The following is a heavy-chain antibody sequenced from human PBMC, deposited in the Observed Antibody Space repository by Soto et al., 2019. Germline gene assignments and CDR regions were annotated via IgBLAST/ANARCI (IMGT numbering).Heavy chain of an antibody. CDR3: ASGYDVWWNAGPLGLHDLDV. D-gene: IGHD3-16*01. Sequence: ASVMVSCTASPYTFFSYYSNCEGQAAGRGGEGRGWMKPNSGNTCYSEKLKGRITITRNTSINTAYMQLNSLRTEDTAVHYCASGYDVWWNAGPLGLHDLDVWGQGTMVTVSS. J-gene: IGHJ6*02. CDR1: PYTFFSYY. CDR2: MKPNSGNT. V-gene: IGHV1-8*01.